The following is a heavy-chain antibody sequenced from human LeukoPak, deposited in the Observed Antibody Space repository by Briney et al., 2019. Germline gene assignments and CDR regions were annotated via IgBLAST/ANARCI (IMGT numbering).Heavy chain of an antibody. J-gene: IGHJ6*03. V-gene: IGHV4-59*01. CDR1: GGSISTYY. Sequence: PSETLSLTCTVSGGSISTYYWSWFRQPPGKGLEWIGYIYYSGSTNYNPSLKSRVTVSVDTSKNQFSLKLSSVTAADTAVYYCARTTEAHSWRTRYYDYYMDVWGKGTTVTVSS. CDR2: IYYSGST. D-gene: IGHD6-13*01. CDR3: ARTTEAHSWRTRYYDYYMDV.